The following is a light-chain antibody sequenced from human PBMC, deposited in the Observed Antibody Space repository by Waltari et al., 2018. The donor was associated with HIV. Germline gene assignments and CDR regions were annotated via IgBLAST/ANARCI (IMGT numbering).Light chain of an antibody. J-gene: IGKJ2*01. CDR1: QGISNS. V-gene: IGKV1-33*01. CDR2: DAV. Sequence: DIQMTQSPSSLSASVGDRVTITCRASQGISNSLAWYQQKPGKAPKLLIYDAVNLEAGVPSRFRGSGSGTHFTFSISSLQPEDIATYYCQQYYDVVYTFAQGTKLDMK. CDR3: QQYYDVVYT.